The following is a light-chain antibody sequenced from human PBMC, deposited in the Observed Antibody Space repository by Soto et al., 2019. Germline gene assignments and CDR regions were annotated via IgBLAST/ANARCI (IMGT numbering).Light chain of an antibody. J-gene: IGLJ2*01. CDR3: CSYSSSFSHVV. V-gene: IGLV2-23*01. Sequence: QSALTQPASVSGSPGQSITISCTGTSNDIGSYNLVSWYQQHPTKAPKLMIYEDTKRPSGVSNRFSGSKSGNTASLTISGLQPEDEADYYCCSYSSSFSHVVFGGGTKVTVL. CDR2: EDT. CDR1: SNDIGSYNL.